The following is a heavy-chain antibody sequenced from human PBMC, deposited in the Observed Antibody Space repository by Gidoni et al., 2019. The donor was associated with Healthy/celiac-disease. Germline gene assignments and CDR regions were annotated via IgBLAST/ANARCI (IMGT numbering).Heavy chain of an antibody. Sequence: EVQLVESGGGLVQPGRSLGLSCAASGFTFDDYAMHWVRQAPGKGLEWVSGISWNSGSIGYADSVKGRFTISRDNAKNSLYLQMNSLRAEDTALYYCAKDQEAASGYYGMDVWGQGTTVTVSS. D-gene: IGHD2-15*01. V-gene: IGHV3-9*01. CDR1: GFTFDDYA. CDR2: ISWNSGSI. J-gene: IGHJ6*02. CDR3: AKDQEAASGYYGMDV.